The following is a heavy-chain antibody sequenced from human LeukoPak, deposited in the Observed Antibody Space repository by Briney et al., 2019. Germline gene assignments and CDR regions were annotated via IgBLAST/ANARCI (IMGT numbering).Heavy chain of an antibody. Sequence: GGSLRLSCAASGLAFSSYAMSWVRQAPGKGLEWVSTITGSDTSTYYADSVKGRFTISRDNSKNTLYLQMNSLRAEDTAVYYCARGQVAAADNFFDYWGQGTLVTVSS. J-gene: IGHJ4*02. V-gene: IGHV3-23*01. CDR3: ARGQVAAADNFFDY. D-gene: IGHD6-13*01. CDR1: GLAFSSYA. CDR2: ITGSDTST.